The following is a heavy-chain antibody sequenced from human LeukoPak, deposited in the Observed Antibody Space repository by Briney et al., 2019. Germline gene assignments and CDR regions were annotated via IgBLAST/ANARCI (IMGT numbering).Heavy chain of an antibody. CDR1: GYSISSGYY. V-gene: IGHV4-38-2*01. J-gene: IGHJ4*02. D-gene: IGHD3-3*01. CDR3: ARLNFGVVIS. Sequence: SETLSLTCAVSGYSISSGYYWGWIRQPPGKGLEWIGSIYHSGSTYHNPSLKSRVTISVDTSKNQFSLKLSSVTAADTAVYYCARLNFGVVISWGQGTLVTVSS. CDR2: IYHSGST.